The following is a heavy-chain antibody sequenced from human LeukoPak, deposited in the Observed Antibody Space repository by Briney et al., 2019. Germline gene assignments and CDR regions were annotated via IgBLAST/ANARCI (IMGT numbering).Heavy chain of an antibody. D-gene: IGHD1-14*01. CDR2: ICYSGST. V-gene: IGHV4-39*07. Sequence: SETLSLTCTVSGGSITSSSYCWGWVRQPPGKGLEWIGSICYSGSTYYNPSLKSRVTISVDTSKNQFSLKLSSVTAADTAVYYCARGASRITATPGYWGQGTLVTVSS. J-gene: IGHJ4*02. CDR1: GGSITSSSYC. CDR3: ARGASRITATPGY.